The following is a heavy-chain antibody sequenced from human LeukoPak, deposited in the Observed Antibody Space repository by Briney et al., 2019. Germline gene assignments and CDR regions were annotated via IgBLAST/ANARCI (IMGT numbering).Heavy chain of an antibody. CDR2: IRFDSSDK. D-gene: IGHD3-3*01. J-gene: IGHJ6*03. Sequence: GGSLRLSCAASGFSFNTYAMHWVRQAPGKGLEWLAFIRFDSSDKYYADPVKGRFTISRDNSKNTLYLQMSSLRPDDTAVYYCAKRGRSGSPGYYMDIWGKGTTVIVS. V-gene: IGHV3-30*02. CDR3: AKRGRSGSPGYYMDI. CDR1: GFSFNTYA.